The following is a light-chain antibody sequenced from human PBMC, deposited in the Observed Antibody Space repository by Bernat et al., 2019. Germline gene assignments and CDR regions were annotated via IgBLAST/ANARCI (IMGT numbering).Light chain of an antibody. V-gene: IGLV2-8*01. J-gene: IGLJ3*02. CDR1: SSDVGGYDY. Sequence: QSALTQPASVSGSPGQSVTISCAGTSSDVGGYDYVSWYQRHPGKAPKLMIYEVSKRPSGVPNRFSGSKSGNTASLTVSGLQPKDEADYSCTSYTTSNTWVFGGGTKLTVL. CDR3: TSYTTSNTWV. CDR2: EVS.